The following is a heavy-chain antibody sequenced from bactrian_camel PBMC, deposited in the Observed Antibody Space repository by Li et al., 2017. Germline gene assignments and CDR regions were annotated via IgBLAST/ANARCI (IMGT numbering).Heavy chain of an antibody. CDR2: IGGDASQ. CDR3: ASEWGCDLYIGQGTDRGY. J-gene: IGHJ4*01. Sequence: DVQLVESGGGSVQAGGSLRLSCTLSGYRVSDYCVGWFRQPPGKEREGVGAIGGDASQFYADSVKGRFTIYRDNAKNTLDLQMNSLKPDDSAMYYCASEWGCDLYIGQGTDRGYWGQGTQVTVS. D-gene: IGHD1*01. CDR1: GYRVSDYC. V-gene: IGHV3S31*01.